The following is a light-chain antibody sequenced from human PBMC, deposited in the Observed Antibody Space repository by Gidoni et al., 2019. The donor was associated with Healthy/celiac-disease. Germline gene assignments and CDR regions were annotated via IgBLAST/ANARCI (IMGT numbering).Light chain of an antibody. CDR3: QQRSNWPGRT. V-gene: IGKV3-11*01. CDR2: DAS. Sequence: EIVLTQSPATLSLSPGERATLSCRASQSVSSYLAWYQQKPGQAPRLLIYDASNRATGIPARFSGSGSGTDFTLTIISLEPEDFAVYYCQQRSNWPGRTFGGGTKVEIK. J-gene: IGKJ4*01. CDR1: QSVSSY.